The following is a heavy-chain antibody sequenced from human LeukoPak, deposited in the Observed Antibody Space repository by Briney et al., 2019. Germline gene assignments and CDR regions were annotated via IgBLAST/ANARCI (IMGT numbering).Heavy chain of an antibody. J-gene: IGHJ3*02. V-gene: IGHV3-49*04. D-gene: IGHD2-2*01. CDR2: IRSKAYGETT. Sequence: GGSLRLSCTASGFTFGDYAMSWVRQAPGKGLEWVGFIRSKAYGETTEYAASVKGRFTISRDDAKSIAYLQMNSLKTEDTAVYYCTRSYCSSTSCYGGVFDIWGQGTMVTVSS. CDR1: GFTFGDYA. CDR3: TRSYCSSTSCYGGVFDI.